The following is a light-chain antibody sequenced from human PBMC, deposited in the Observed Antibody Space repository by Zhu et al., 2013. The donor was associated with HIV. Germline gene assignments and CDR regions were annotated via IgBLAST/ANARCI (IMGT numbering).Light chain of an antibody. J-gene: IGKJ1*01. CDR2: KAS. CDR1: QSISNW. CDR3: QQYNSLWT. V-gene: IGKV1-5*03. Sequence: DIQMTQSPSTLSASVGDRVTITCRASQSISNWLAWYQQRPGKAPKLLIYKASNLQGGVPSRFSGSGSGTEFTLSISSLQPDDFATYYCQQYNSLWTFGQGTKVEIK.